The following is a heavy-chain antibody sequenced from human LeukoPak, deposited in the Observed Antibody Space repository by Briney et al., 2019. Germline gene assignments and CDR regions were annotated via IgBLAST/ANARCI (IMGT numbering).Heavy chain of an antibody. D-gene: IGHD1-26*01. J-gene: IGHJ4*02. V-gene: IGHV3-23*01. Sequence: QSGGSLRLSCAASGFTFSAFPMTWVRQAPGKGLEWVSVISGSGDLTYHADSVKGRFTISRDNSKNTLYLQMNSLRPEDTAVYYCARTIGGSRDFDYWGQGTLVTVSS. CDR2: ISGSGDLT. CDR1: GFTFSAFP. CDR3: ARTIGGSRDFDY.